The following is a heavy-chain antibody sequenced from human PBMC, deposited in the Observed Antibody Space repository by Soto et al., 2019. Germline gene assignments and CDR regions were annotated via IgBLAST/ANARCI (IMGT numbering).Heavy chain of an antibody. Sequence: QVQLQESGPGLVKPSETLSLTCIVSGGSISNYYWSWIRQHPGKGLEWIGYIYYRGSTNYNPSLKSRVTISVDTSKNQFSLKLCSVTAADTAVYYCARGGYNWNDVTDYWGQGTLVTVSS. CDR3: ARGGYNWNDVTDY. CDR1: GGSISNYY. CDR2: IYYRGST. J-gene: IGHJ4*02. V-gene: IGHV4-59*01. D-gene: IGHD1-20*01.